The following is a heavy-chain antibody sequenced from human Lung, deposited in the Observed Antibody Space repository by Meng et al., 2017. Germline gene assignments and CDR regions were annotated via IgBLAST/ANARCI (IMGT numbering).Heavy chain of an antibody. Sequence: QQGGAGLLKPSETLSLTCVVSCGSFSDYSWSWIRQPPGKGLEWIGEINHSGSTNYNPSLESRATISVDTSQNNLSLKLSSVTAADSAVYYCARGPTTMAHDFDYWGQGTLVTVSS. D-gene: IGHD4-11*01. CDR3: ARGPTTMAHDFDY. CDR1: CGSFSDYS. J-gene: IGHJ4*02. CDR2: INHSGST. V-gene: IGHV4-34*01.